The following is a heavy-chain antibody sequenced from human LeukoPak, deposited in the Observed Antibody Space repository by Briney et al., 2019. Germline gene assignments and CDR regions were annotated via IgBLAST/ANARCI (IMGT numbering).Heavy chain of an antibody. V-gene: IGHV4-61*08. CDR2: IYYSGST. J-gene: IGHJ4*02. CDR1: GGSISSGGYY. Sequence: SKTLSLTCTVSGGSISSGGYYWSWIRQPPGKGLEWIGYIYYSGSTNYNPSLKSRVTISVDTSKNQFSLKLSSVTAADTAVYYCAGGDIVATTADYWGQGTLVTVSS. CDR3: AGGDIVATTADY. D-gene: IGHD5-12*01.